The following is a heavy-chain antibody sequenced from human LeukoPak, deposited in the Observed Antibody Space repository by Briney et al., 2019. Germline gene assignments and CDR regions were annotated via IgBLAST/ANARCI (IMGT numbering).Heavy chain of an antibody. V-gene: IGHV4-30-2*01. J-gene: IGHJ4*02. CDR2: IYHSGST. CDR3: ARVGGSYYSGDDY. Sequence: SETLSLTCAVSGDSISSGRYSRSWIRQPPGKGLEWIGYIYHSGSTYYNPSLKSRVTISVDRSKNQFSLKLSSVTAADTAVYYCARVGGSYYSGDDYWGQGTLVTVSS. CDR1: GDSISSGRYS. D-gene: IGHD1-26*01.